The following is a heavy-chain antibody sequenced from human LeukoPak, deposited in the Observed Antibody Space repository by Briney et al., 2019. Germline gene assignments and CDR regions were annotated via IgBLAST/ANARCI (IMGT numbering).Heavy chain of an antibody. CDR2: IYYSGST. CDR3: AREKSESYYENFDC. V-gene: IGHV4-30-4*01. J-gene: IGHJ4*02. D-gene: IGHD3-10*01. Sequence: SGPGLVKPSQTLSLTCTVSGGSINSGDYYWSWIRQPPGKGLEWIGYIYYSGSTYYNPSLKSRVIISVDTSKNQFSLKLSSVTAADTAVYYCAREKSESYYENFDCWGRGTLVTVSS. CDR1: GGSINSGDYY.